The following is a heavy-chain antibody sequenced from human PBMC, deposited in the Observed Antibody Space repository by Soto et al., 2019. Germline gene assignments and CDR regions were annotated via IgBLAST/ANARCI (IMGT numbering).Heavy chain of an antibody. CDR1: GGPFSSYT. Sequence: QVQLVQSGAEVKKPGSSVKVSCKVSGGPFSSYTLSWVRQAPGQGPEWMGEIIPLFGTTNYVQGFQGRLTIAADVSTNTAYMELSSLRSDDTALYYCVRDSIAASGFDSRGQGTLVTVS. J-gene: IGHJ4*02. V-gene: IGHV1-69*12. CDR3: VRDSIAASGFDS. CDR2: IIPLFGTT. D-gene: IGHD6-13*01.